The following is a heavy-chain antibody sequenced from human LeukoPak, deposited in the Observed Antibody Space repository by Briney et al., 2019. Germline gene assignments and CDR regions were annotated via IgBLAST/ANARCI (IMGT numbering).Heavy chain of an antibody. Sequence: ASVKVSCKASGYTLTSYAMHWVRQAPGQRLEWMGWINAGNGNTKYSQEFQGRVTITRDTSASTAYMELSSLRSEDMAVYYCARDGYYGSGTYYYYYMDVWGKGTTVTVSS. D-gene: IGHD3-10*01. CDR1: GYTLTSYA. J-gene: IGHJ6*03. CDR2: INAGNGNT. V-gene: IGHV1-3*03. CDR3: ARDGYYGSGTYYYYYMDV.